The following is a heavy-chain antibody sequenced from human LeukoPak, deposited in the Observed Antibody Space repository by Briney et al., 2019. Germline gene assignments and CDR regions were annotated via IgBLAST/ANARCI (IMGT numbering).Heavy chain of an antibody. D-gene: IGHD3-22*01. Sequence: LSETLSLTCTVSGGSISSGDYYWSWIRQPPGKGLEWIGYIYYSGSTYYNPSLKSRVTISVDTSKNQFSLKLSSVTAADTAVYYCAREVNYYDSSGYYYLFDYWGQGPRSPSPQ. V-gene: IGHV4-30-4*08. CDR2: IYYSGST. J-gene: IGHJ4*02. CDR3: AREVNYYDSSGYYYLFDY. CDR1: GGSISSGDYY.